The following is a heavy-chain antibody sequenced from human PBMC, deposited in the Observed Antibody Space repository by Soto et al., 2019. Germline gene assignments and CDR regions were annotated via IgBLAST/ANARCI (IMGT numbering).Heavy chain of an antibody. CDR2: IYYSGTT. D-gene: IGHD6-19*01. V-gene: IGHV4-59*12. Sequence: ASETLSLTCTVSGGSLSPLYWSWIRQPPGKGQEWIGYIYYSGTTNYNASLRSRVTISVDTSKNTLYLQMNSLRAEDTAVYYCARVYSSGWSLPNDYWGQGTLVTVSS. J-gene: IGHJ4*02. CDR1: GGSLSPLY. CDR3: ARVYSSGWSLPNDY.